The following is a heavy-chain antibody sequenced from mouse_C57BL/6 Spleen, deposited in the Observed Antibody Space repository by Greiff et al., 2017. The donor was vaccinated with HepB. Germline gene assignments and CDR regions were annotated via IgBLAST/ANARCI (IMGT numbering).Heavy chain of an antibody. V-gene: IGHV1-18*01. CDR1: GYTFTDYN. CDR2: INPNNGGT. J-gene: IGHJ2*01. Sequence: EVQLQQSGPELVKPGASVKIPCKASGYTFTDYNMDWVKQSHGKSLEWIGDINPNNGGTIYNQKFKGKATLTVDKSSSTAYMELRSLTSEDTAVYYCARYDYGSSYYFDYWGQGTTLTVSS. D-gene: IGHD1-1*01. CDR3: ARYDYGSSYYFDY.